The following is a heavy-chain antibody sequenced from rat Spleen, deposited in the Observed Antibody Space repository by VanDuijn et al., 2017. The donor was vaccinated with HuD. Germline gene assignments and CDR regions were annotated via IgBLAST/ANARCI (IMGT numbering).Heavy chain of an antibody. V-gene: IGHV5-29*01. CDR1: GFTFSDYY. Sequence: EVQLVESDGGLVQPGRSLKLSCAASGFTFSDYYMAWVRQAPTKGLEWVATISYDGSSTYYRDSVKGRFTISRDNAKSTLYLQMDSLRSEDTATYYCARGGTYFDYWGQGVMVTVSS. CDR2: ISYDGSST. J-gene: IGHJ2*01. CDR3: ARGGTYFDY.